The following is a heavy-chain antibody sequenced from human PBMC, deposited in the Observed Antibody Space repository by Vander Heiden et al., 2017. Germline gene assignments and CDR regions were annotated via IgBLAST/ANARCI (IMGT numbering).Heavy chain of an antibody. V-gene: IGHV4-39*01. D-gene: IGHD6-19*01. CDR3: ARPGSTTGWYYFDS. CDR1: DVSTSRDPYL. J-gene: IGHJ4*02. Sequence: LQLQESGPGLVTPSETLSPTCTVADVSTSRDPYLWGWSRQPPGKGLEWIGSISYTGTTYYNTSLKSRVTISTDTSKNQLSLKMRSVTAADTAVYFCARPGSTTGWYYFDSWGQGTLVTVSS. CDR2: ISYTGTT.